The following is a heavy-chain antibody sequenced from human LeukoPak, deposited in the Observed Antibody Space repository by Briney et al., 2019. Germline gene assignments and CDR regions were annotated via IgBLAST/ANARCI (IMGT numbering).Heavy chain of an antibody. Sequence: KPSETLSLTCTVSGGSISSYYWSWIRQPPGKGLEWIGYIYYSGSTNYNPSLKSRVTISVDTSKNQFSLKLSSVTAAGTAVYYCARVSGSYDYYYMDVWGKGTTVTVSS. V-gene: IGHV4-59*01. J-gene: IGHJ6*03. CDR2: IYYSGST. CDR1: GGSISSYY. CDR3: ARVSGSYDYYYMDV. D-gene: IGHD1-26*01.